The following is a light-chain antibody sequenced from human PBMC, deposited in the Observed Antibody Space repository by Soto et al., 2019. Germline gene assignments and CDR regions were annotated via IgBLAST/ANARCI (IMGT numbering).Light chain of an antibody. CDR3: SSYTSINLYV. V-gene: IGLV2-14*01. CDR1: SSDIGGYKH. CDR2: DVS. Sequence: QSALTQPASVSGSPGQSISISCTGTSSDIGGYKHVSWYQQHPGKAPKLIIFDVSSRPSGVSNRFSGSKSGNTASLTISGLQAEDEADYYCSSYTSINLYVFGTGTKVTVL. J-gene: IGLJ1*01.